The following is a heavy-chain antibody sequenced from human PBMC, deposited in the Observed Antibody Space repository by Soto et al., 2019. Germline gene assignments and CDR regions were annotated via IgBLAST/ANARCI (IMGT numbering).Heavy chain of an antibody. CDR2: INHSGGT. V-gene: IGHV4-34*02. Sequence: QVQLQQWGARLLKPSETLSLTCAVYGGSFSGHFWTWIRQAPGKGLEWIGEINHSGGTNYNSSLKSRVSISIDTSKNQFSRILTAVNAADTAVYYCARDRLYGMDVWGQGTTVSVSS. CDR1: GGSFSGHF. CDR3: ARDRLYGMDV. J-gene: IGHJ6*02.